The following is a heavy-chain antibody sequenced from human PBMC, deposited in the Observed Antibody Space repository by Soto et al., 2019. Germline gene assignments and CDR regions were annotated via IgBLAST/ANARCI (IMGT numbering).Heavy chain of an antibody. Sequence: GGSLRLSCAASGFTFSSYAVSWVRQAPGKGLEWVSAISGSGGSTYYADTVKGRFTISRDNSKNTLYLQMNSLRAEDTAVYYCAKPPLGSSGYCLYFDYWGQGTLVTVSS. V-gene: IGHV3-23*01. D-gene: IGHD3-22*01. CDR1: GFTFSSYA. CDR3: AKPPLGSSGYCLYFDY. J-gene: IGHJ4*02. CDR2: ISGSGGST.